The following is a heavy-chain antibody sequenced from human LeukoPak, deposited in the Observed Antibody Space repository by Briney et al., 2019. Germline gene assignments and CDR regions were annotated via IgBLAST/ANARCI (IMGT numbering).Heavy chain of an antibody. Sequence: SETLSLTCAVYGGSFSGYYWSWIRQPPGKGLEWIGEINHSGSTNYNPSLRSRVTISVDTSKNQFSLKLSSVTAADTAVYYCARPYGGNEGYYFDYWGQGTLVTVSS. CDR1: GGSFSGYY. CDR3: ARPYGGNEGYYFDY. CDR2: INHSGST. D-gene: IGHD4-23*01. V-gene: IGHV4-34*01. J-gene: IGHJ4*02.